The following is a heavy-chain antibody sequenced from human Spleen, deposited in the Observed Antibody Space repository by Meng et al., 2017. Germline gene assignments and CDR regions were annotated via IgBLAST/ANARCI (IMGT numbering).Heavy chain of an antibody. Sequence: QVQVQRGGAGRLKPSETLSLPCAVYGWSFSGYYWSWIRQPPGKGLEWIGEINHSGITNYNPSLKSRVTISVDTSKNQFSLKLSSVTAADTAVYYCARARQTAMVVDYWGQGTLVTVSS. CDR1: GWSFSGYY. CDR2: INHSGIT. V-gene: IGHV4-34*01. J-gene: IGHJ4*02. D-gene: IGHD5-18*01. CDR3: ARARQTAMVVDY.